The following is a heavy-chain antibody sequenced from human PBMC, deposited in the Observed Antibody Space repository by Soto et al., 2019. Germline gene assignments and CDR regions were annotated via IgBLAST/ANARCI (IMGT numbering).Heavy chain of an antibody. CDR3: ARDTGGTYGY. J-gene: IGHJ4*02. Sequence: EVQLVESGGGLVQPGGSLRLSCAASGFTFSDYYMDWVRQVPGKGLEWVGRSRNKANSYNTEYAASVKGRFSISRDGSKDSMYLQMNSLKAEDAAVYYCARDTGGTYGYWGQGGLVTVSS. CDR1: GFTFSDYY. CDR2: SRNKANSYNT. D-gene: IGHD3-16*01. V-gene: IGHV3-72*01.